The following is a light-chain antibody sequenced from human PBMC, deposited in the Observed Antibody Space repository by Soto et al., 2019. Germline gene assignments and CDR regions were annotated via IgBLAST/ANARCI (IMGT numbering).Light chain of an antibody. J-gene: IGKJ4*01. CDR3: QQANSFPLT. CDR1: QGISNW. CDR2: TGS. V-gene: IGKV1-12*01. Sequence: DIQMTQSPSSVSASVGDRVSITCRASQGISNWLAWYQQKPGRAPKLLIYTGSSLQSGVPSRFSRTGSGTAFTLTISSLQPEDVSTYYCQQANSFPLTFGGGTKVEIK.